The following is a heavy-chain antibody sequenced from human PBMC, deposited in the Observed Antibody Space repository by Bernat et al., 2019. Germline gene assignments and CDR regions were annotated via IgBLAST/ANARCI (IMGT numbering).Heavy chain of an antibody. CDR1: GFTFSSYG. V-gene: IGHV3-30*18. D-gene: IGHD3-3*01. CDR2: ISYDGSYK. J-gene: IGHJ3*02. CDR3: AKSDFWSGPNAFDI. Sequence: QVQLVESGGGVVQPGRSLRLSCAASGFTFSSYGMHWVRQAPGKGLEWVAVISYDGSYKYYADSVKGRFTISRDNSKNTLYLQMNSLRAEDTAVYYCAKSDFWSGPNAFDIWGQGTMVTVSS.